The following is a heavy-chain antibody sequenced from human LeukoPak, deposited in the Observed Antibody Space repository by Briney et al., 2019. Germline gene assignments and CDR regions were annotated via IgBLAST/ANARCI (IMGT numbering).Heavy chain of an antibody. CDR1: GYTFTSYC. J-gene: IGHJ4*02. CDR3: ARDRSPRATVTSFDY. D-gene: IGHD4-11*01. V-gene: IGHV1-46*01. Sequence: ASVKVSCKASGYTFTSYCMHWVRQAPGQGLEWMGIINPSGGSTSYAQKFQGRVTMTRDTSTSTVYMELSSLRSEDTAVYYCARDRSPRATVTSFDYWGQGTLVTVSS. CDR2: INPSGGST.